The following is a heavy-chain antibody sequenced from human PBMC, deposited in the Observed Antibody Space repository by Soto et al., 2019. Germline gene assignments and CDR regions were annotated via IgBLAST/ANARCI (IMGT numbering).Heavy chain of an antibody. CDR2: ISSSSSYI. CDR1: GFTFSSYS. D-gene: IGHD3-10*01. V-gene: IGHV3-21*01. Sequence: GGSLRLSCAASGFTFSSYSMNWVRQAPGKGLEWVSSISSSSSYIYYADSVKGRFTISRDNAKNSLYLQMNSLRAEDTAVYYCARNPDYYGSGRPLYYFDYWGQGTLVTVSS. CDR3: ARNPDYYGSGRPLYYFDY. J-gene: IGHJ4*02.